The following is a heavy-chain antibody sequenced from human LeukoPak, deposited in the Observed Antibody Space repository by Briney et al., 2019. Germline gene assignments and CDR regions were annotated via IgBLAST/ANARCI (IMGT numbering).Heavy chain of an antibody. D-gene: IGHD6-13*01. CDR2: AYYRSKWYN. CDR3: GRGEDSSSWEVFDY. Sequence: SQTLSLTCAISGDSVSSNSATWNWIRQSPSRGLEWLGRAYYRSKWYNDYAVSVKSRITINPDTSKNQFSLQLNSVTPEDTAVYYCGRGEDSSSWEVFDYWGQGTLVTVSS. V-gene: IGHV6-1*01. J-gene: IGHJ4*02. CDR1: GDSVSSNSAT.